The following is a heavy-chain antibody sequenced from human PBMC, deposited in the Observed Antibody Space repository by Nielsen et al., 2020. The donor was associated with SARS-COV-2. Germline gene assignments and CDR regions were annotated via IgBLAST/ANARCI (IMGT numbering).Heavy chain of an antibody. CDR3: ARDRGLWFGELFVY. V-gene: IGHV3-7*01. J-gene: IGHJ4*02. D-gene: IGHD3-10*01. CDR2: IKQDGSEK. Sequence: GESLKISCAASGFTLSSYWMSWVRQAPGKGLEWVANIKQDGSEKYYVDSVKGRFTISRDNAKNSLYLQMNSLRAEDTAVYYCARDRGLWFGELFVYWGQGTLVTVSS. CDR1: GFTLSSYW.